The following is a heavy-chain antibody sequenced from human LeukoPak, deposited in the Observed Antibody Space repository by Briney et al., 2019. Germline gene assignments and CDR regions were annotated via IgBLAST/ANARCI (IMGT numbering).Heavy chain of an antibody. V-gene: IGHV3-23*01. J-gene: IGHJ4*02. D-gene: IGHD3-9*01. CDR3: AKGSRYFDWLLD. CDR1: GFTFSSYA. CDR2: ISSSGGSI. Sequence: GGSLRLSCAASGFTFSSYAMSWVRQAPGKGLEWVSTISSSGGSIYYAASVKGRFTISRDNSKNTLYLYMNSLRAEDTAVYYCAKGSRYFDWLLDWGQGTLVTVSS.